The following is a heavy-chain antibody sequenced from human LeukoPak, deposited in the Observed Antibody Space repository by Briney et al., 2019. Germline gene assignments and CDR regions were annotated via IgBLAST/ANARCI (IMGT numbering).Heavy chain of an antibody. D-gene: IGHD6-13*01. Sequence: SVKVSCKASGYTFTNYGISRVRQPPGQGVGWMGWMSAYNGNTNYAQKLQGRVTMTTGKSPSTAYMELRSLRSDDTAVYYCARGSIPVIAEAGYNWFDPWGQGTLVTVSS. CDR3: ARGSIPVIAEAGYNWFDP. V-gene: IGHV1-18*01. CDR2: MSAYNGNT. CDR1: GYTFTNYG. J-gene: IGHJ5*02.